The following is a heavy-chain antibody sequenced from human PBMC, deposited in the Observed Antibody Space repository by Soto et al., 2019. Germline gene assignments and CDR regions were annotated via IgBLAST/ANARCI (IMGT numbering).Heavy chain of an antibody. V-gene: IGHV3-21*01. CDR1: GFSFSDYT. J-gene: IGHJ6*02. D-gene: IGHD1-20*01. CDR2: ISSFSIYL. Sequence: PGGSLRLSCAASGFSFSDYTMNWVRQAPGKGLEWVSSISSFSIYLYYGDSVKGRFTVSRDNAKDSLFLEMNSLRAEDTAVYYCTRGLFDNKQGMDVWGQGTTVTVSS. CDR3: TRGLFDNKQGMDV.